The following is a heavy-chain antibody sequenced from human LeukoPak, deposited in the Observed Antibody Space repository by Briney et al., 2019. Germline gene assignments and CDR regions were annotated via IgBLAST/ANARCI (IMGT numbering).Heavy chain of an antibody. CDR1: GGSISSYY. V-gene: IGHV4-59*08. D-gene: IGHD5-24*01. CDR2: IYYSGST. J-gene: IGHJ4*02. Sequence: SETLSLTCTVSGGSISSYYWSWIRQPPGKGLEWIGYIYYSGSTNYNPSLKSRVTISVDTSKNQFSLKLSSVTAADTAVYYCARLRPSVGDGYNYDYFDYWGQGTLDTVSS. CDR3: ARLRPSVGDGYNYDYFDY.